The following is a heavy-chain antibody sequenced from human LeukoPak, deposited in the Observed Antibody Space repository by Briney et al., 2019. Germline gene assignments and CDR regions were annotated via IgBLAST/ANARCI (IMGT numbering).Heavy chain of an antibody. V-gene: IGHV4-39*01. CDR3: ARRRCYDSTGYLD. CDR1: GGSISSSSYY. J-gene: IGHJ1*01. CDR2: IYYSGRT. D-gene: IGHD3-22*01. Sequence: SETLSLTCTVSGGSISSSSYYWGWIRQPPGKGLEWIGSIYYSGRTYYNPSLKSRVTISIDTSKNQFSLNLSSVTAADTAVYYCARRRCYDSTGYLDWGQGTLVTVSS.